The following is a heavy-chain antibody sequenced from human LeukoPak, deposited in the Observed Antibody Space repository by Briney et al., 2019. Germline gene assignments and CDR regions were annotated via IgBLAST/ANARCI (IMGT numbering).Heavy chain of an antibody. J-gene: IGHJ4*02. CDR1: GFTFSSYS. D-gene: IGHD4/OR15-4a*01. CDR2: IRFTGSYI. Sequence: WGSLRLSCAASGFTFSSYSMNWVRQAPGRGLEWVSSIRFTGSYIYYADSVKGRFTISRDNSKNMLYLQMNSLRAEDTAVYYCAKESGALGAPLYDYWGQGILVTGSS. V-gene: IGHV3-21*04. CDR3: AKESGALGAPLYDY.